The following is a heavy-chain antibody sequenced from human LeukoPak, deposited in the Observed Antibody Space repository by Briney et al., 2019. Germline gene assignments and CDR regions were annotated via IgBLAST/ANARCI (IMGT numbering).Heavy chain of an antibody. CDR3: AKVPSIAVAGAFDY. D-gene: IGHD6-19*01. Sequence: PGGSLRLSCAASGFTFSSYAMSWVRQAPGKGLESVSAISGSGGSTYYADSVKGRFTISRDNSKNTLYLQMNSLRAEDTAVYYCAKVPSIAVAGAFDYWGQGTLVTVSS. CDR1: GFTFSSYA. V-gene: IGHV3-23*01. J-gene: IGHJ4*02. CDR2: ISGSGGST.